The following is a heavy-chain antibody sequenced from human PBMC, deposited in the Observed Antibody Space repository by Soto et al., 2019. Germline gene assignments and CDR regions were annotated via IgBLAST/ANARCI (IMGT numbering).Heavy chain of an antibody. CDR2: IKSKTDGGTT. Sequence: PGGSLRLSCAASGFTFSNAWMSWVRQAPGKGLEWVGRIKSKTDGGTTDYAAPVKGRFTISRDDSKNTLYLQMNSLKTEDTAVYYCTTDIPVVTFGDAFDIWGQGTMVTVSS. D-gene: IGHD2-15*01. V-gene: IGHV3-15*01. CDR3: TTDIPVVTFGDAFDI. J-gene: IGHJ3*02. CDR1: GFTFSNAW.